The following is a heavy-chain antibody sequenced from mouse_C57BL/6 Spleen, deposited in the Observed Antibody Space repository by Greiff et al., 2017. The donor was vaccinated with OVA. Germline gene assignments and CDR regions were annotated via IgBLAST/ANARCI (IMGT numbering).Heavy chain of an antibody. CDR2: ISRGGSYT. D-gene: IGHD2-2*01. V-gene: IGHV5-6*01. CDR1: GFSFSDYG. Sequence: EVQGVESGGDLVKPGGSLKLSCAASGFSFSDYGMSWVRQTPDKRLEWVATISRGGSYTYYPDNVKGRFTISRDNAKNTLYLQMSSLKSEDIAMYYCARQGFGSLDYWGQGTTLTVSS. J-gene: IGHJ2*01. CDR3: ARQGFGSLDY.